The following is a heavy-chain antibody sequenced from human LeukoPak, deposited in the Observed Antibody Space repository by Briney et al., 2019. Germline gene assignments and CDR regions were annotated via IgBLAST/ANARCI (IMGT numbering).Heavy chain of an antibody. Sequence: GGSLRLSCAASGFTFSSYWMCWVRQASGKGLEWVANIKQDGSGKYYVDSVKGRFTISRDNAKNSLYLQMNSLRAEDTAVYYCARDSHSSGYYGYFDYWGQGTLVTVSS. CDR2: IKQDGSGK. CDR3: ARDSHSSGYYGYFDY. D-gene: IGHD3-22*01. V-gene: IGHV3-7*01. CDR1: GFTFSSYW. J-gene: IGHJ4*02.